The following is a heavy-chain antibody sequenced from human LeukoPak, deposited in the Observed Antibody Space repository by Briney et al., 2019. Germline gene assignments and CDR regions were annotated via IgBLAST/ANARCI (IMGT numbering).Heavy chain of an antibody. CDR2: INPNSGGT. CDR3: ARDLNGVVSGSYNPTEGY. Sequence: GASVKVSCKASGYTFTGYYMHWVRQAPGQGLEWMGWINPNSGGTNYAQKFQGRVTMTRDTSISTAYMELSRLRSDDTAVYYCARDLNGVVSGSYNPTEGYWGQGTLVTVSS. J-gene: IGHJ4*02. V-gene: IGHV1-2*02. D-gene: IGHD1-26*01. CDR1: GYTFTGYY.